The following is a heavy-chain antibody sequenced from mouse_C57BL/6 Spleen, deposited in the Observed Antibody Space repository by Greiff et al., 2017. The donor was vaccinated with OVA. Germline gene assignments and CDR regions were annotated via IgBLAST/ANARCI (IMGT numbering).Heavy chain of an antibody. CDR2: IWTGGGT. Sequence: QVQLKESGPGLVAPSQSLSITCTVSGFSLTSYVISWVRQLPGKGLEWIGVIWTGGGTNYNSALKSRLIISKNNSKSQVFLKMNSLQTDDTARYYCARNGDYDPFFDYWGQGTTLTVSS. D-gene: IGHD2-4*01. CDR3: ARNGDYDPFFDY. J-gene: IGHJ2*01. V-gene: IGHV2-9-1*01. CDR1: GFSLTSYV.